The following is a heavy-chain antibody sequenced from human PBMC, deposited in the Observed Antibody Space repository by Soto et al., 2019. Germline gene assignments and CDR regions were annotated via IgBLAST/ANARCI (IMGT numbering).Heavy chain of an antibody. CDR1: GFTFSDHY. CDR3: AREEGIVVVPAAIGGMDV. CDR2: TRNKANSYTT. Sequence: EVQLVESGGGLVQPGGSLRLSCAASGFTFSDHYMDWVRQAPGKGLEWVGRTRNKANSYTTEYAASVKGRFTISRDESKNSLYLQMNSLKTEDTAVYYCAREEGIVVVPAAIGGMDVWGQGTTVTVSS. V-gene: IGHV3-72*01. J-gene: IGHJ6*02. D-gene: IGHD2-2*02.